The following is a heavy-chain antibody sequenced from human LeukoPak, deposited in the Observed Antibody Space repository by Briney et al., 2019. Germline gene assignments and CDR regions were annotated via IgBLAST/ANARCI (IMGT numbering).Heavy chain of an antibody. Sequence: PGGSLRLSCAASGFTFSSYSMNWVRQAPGKGLEWVSSISGSSSYIYYADSVKGRFTISRDNARNSLYLQMNSPRAEDTAVYYCVRDRAMVTGFDYWGQGSLVTVS. CDR2: ISGSSSYI. J-gene: IGHJ4*02. V-gene: IGHV3-21*01. CDR3: VRDRAMVTGFDY. D-gene: IGHD5-18*01. CDR1: GFTFSSYS.